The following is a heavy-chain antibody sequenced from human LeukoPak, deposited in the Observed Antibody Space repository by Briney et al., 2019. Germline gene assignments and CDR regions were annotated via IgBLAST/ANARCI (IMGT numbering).Heavy chain of an antibody. V-gene: IGHV4-34*01. CDR3: ARGFSH. D-gene: IGHD3-3*01. J-gene: IGHJ4*02. CDR2: IDHSVST. Sequence: SETLSLTCAVYGGSFIDYYWSSLRQPPGKGLEWIGEIDHSVSTTYNPSLKSRVTISVDTSKNQFSLKLNSVTAADTAVYCCARGFSHWGQGTLVTVSS. CDR1: GGSFIDYY.